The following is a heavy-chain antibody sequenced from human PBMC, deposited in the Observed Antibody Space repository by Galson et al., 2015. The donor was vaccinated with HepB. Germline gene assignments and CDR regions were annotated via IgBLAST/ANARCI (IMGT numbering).Heavy chain of an antibody. Sequence: SLRLSCAASGFTFSSYGMHWVRQAPGKGLEWVAVIWYDGSNKYYADSVKGRFTISRDNSKNTLYLQMNSLRAEDTAVYYCARDFSPLIPASPTDAFDIWGQGTMVTVSS. V-gene: IGHV3-33*01. CDR3: ARDFSPLIPASPTDAFDI. CDR2: IWYDGSNK. CDR1: GFTFSSYG. D-gene: IGHD3-16*01. J-gene: IGHJ3*02.